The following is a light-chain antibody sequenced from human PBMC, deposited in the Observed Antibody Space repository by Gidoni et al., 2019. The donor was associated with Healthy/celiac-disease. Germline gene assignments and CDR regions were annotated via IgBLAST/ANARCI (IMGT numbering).Light chain of an antibody. CDR1: SSDVGGYNY. CDR3: SSYTSSSTLSWV. J-gene: IGLJ3*02. V-gene: IGLV2-14*03. CDR2: DVS. Sequence: QSALTQPASVSGSTGQSITISCTGTSSDVGGYNYVSWYQQHPGKAPKLMIYDVSNRPSGVSNRFSGSKSGNTASLTISGLQAEDEADYYCSSYTSSSTLSWVFGGGTKLTVL.